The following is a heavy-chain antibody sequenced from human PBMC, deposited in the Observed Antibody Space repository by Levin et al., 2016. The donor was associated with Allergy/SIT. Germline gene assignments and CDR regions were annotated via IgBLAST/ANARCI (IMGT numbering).Heavy chain of an antibody. D-gene: IGHD5-12*01. Sequence: PGKGLEWIGYIYYSGSTYYNPSLKSRVTISVDTSKNQFSLKLSSVTAADTAVYYCARDGYLGGFDIWGQGTMVTVSS. CDR3: ARDGYLGGFDI. V-gene: IGHV4-31*02. CDR2: IYYSGST. J-gene: IGHJ3*02.